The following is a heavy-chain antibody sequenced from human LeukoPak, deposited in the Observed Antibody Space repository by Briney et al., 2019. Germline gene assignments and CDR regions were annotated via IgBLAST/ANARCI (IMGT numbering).Heavy chain of an antibody. Sequence: SETLSLTCTVSGYSISSGSYWGWLRPPPGKGVEGSGISYHSGSTYYNPSLKSRVTISVDKSKNTFSLQLSTVNAADTAVYYCARDRRGRQRGPLNLDHWGQGTLVTVSS. CDR1: GYSISSGSY. J-gene: IGHJ4*02. CDR3: ARDRRGRQRGPLNLDH. V-gene: IGHV4-38-2*02. D-gene: IGHD3-10*01. CDR2: SYHSGST.